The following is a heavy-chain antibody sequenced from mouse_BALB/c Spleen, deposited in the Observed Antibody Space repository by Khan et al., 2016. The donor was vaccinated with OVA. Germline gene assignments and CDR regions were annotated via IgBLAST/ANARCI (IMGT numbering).Heavy chain of an antibody. CDR2: INSNGGST. V-gene: IGHV5-6-3*01. CDR1: GFTFSSYG. Sequence: EVELVESGGGLVQPGGSLKLSCAASGFTFSSYGMSWVRQTPDKRLELVATINSNGGSTYYPDSVKGRFTISRDNTRNTQYQQMSSLKCEDTDMYYCARMETTINWGQGTTLTVSS. J-gene: IGHJ2*01. D-gene: IGHD3-2*01. CDR3: ARMETTIN.